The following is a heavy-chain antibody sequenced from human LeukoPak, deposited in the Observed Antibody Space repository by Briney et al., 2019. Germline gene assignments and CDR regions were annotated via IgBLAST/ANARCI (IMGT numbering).Heavy chain of an antibody. CDR3: ARNGELAVAARGHMDV. V-gene: IGHV3-23*01. D-gene: IGHD6-19*01. CDR2: TVGIGPDT. Sequence: GGSLRLSCAASGFTFTNFAMTWVRQAPGKGLEWVAATVGIGPDTYHADSVKGRFTTSRDNSKNILYLQMNSLRVEDTAVYYCARNGELAVAARGHMDVWGKGTTVTISS. CDR1: GFTFTNFA. J-gene: IGHJ6*03.